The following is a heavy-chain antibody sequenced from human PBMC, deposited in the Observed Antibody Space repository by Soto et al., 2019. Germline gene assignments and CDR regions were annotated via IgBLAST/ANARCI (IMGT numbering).Heavy chain of an antibody. D-gene: IGHD6-13*01. CDR3: ARGRDCLPGRSCPNWFDS. CDR1: GDSLTSDDYF. Sequence: PSVTLCLPCSVSGDSLTSDDYFWAWIRQPPGQALDYIGYIGISANTYYDPSFDSRVAISLDTSKRRFARNESSVTAADTAVYFGARGRDCLPGRSCPNWFDSWGQGTLVTVSS. J-gene: IGHJ5*01. V-gene: IGHV4-30-4*01. CDR2: IGISANT.